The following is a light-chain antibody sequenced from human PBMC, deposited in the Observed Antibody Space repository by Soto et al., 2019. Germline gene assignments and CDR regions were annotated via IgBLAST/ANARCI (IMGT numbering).Light chain of an antibody. J-gene: IGLJ3*02. CDR1: SSDVRNYNF. CDR2: DVT. CDR3: CSYAGGSTVL. Sequence: QSVLTQPASVSGSPGQSITMSCTGTSSDVRNYNFVSWYQQPPGKAPILIIYDVTKRPSGVSSRFSASKSGNTASLTISGLQAEDEALYHCCSYAGGSTVLFGGGT. V-gene: IGLV2-23*02.